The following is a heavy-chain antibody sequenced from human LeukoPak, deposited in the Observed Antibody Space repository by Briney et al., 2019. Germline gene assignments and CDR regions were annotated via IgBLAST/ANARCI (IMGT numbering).Heavy chain of an antibody. J-gene: IGHJ4*02. Sequence: SETLSLTCTVSGGSISSYFWSWIRQPARKGLEWIVRIYTSGSTIYNPSLKSRVNMPVKTSKNHFALTLSSPATADTAVYYCARGSSGYSHVDYWGQGTLVTVSS. V-gene: IGHV4-4*07. CDR3: ARGSSGYSHVDY. CDR1: GGSISSYF. CDR2: IYTSGST. D-gene: IGHD3-22*01.